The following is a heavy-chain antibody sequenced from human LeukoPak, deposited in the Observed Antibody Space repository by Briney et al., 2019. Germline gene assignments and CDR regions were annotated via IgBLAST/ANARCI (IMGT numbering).Heavy chain of an antibody. D-gene: IGHD3-10*01. CDR2: IYTSGST. J-gene: IGHJ5*02. CDR3: ARDTYYYGSGRGFDP. CDR1: GGSISSYY. Sequence: SETLSLTCTVSGGSISSYYWSWIRQPAGKGLEWIGRIYTSGSTNYNPSLKSRVTMSVDTSKNQFSLKPSSVTAADTAVYYCARDTYYYGSGRGFDPWGQGTLVTVSS. V-gene: IGHV4-4*07.